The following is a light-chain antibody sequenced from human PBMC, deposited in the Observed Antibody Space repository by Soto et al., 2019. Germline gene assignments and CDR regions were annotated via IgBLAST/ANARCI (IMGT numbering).Light chain of an antibody. CDR3: QQYNNWPLFT. J-gene: IGKJ3*01. CDR1: QSVSSN. Sequence: EIVMTQSPATLSVSPGERATLSCRASQSVSSNLAWYQQKPGQAPRLLIYGASTRATDIPARFSGSGSGTEFTLTISSLQSEDFPVYYCQQYNNWPLFTFGPGTKVDIK. V-gene: IGKV3-15*01. CDR2: GAS.